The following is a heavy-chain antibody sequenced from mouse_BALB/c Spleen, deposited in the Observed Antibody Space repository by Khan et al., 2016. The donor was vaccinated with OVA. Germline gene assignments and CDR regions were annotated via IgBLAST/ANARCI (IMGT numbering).Heavy chain of an antibody. Sequence: QVQLKESGPGLVAPSQSLSITCTVSGFSLTSHGVHWVRQPPGKGLEWLGVIWAGGSTNYNSALMSRLSISKDSSTSQVFFKMNSLQTEYTAVYYCARNREPDYFDYWGQGTTLTVSS. J-gene: IGHJ2*01. CDR3: ARNREPDYFDY. CDR2: IWAGGST. V-gene: IGHV2-9*02. CDR1: GFSLTSHG.